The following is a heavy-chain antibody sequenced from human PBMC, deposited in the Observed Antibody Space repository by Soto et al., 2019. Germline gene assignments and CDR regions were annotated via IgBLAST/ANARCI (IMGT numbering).Heavy chain of an antibody. Sequence: QVQLVQSGAEVKKPGSSVKVSCKASGGTLSNSAFSWVRQGPGQGLEWMGGIIPVFGIVKNAQKFQGRVTITADESTSTAYMEVSSLRSEDKAVYYWALGGIVVAVGHAYSGMDIWGQETTFTVSS. J-gene: IGHJ6*02. CDR3: ALGGIVVAVGHAYSGMDI. CDR2: IIPVFGIV. V-gene: IGHV1-69*01. D-gene: IGHD6-19*01. CDR1: GGTLSNSA.